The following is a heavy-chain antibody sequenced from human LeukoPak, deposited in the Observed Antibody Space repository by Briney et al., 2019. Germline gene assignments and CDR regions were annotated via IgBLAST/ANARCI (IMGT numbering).Heavy chain of an antibody. D-gene: IGHD3-3*01. CDR2: LNSDGSST. Sequence: PGGSLRLPCAASGFTFSTYWMHWVRQAPGKGLVWVSRLNSDGSSTSYADSVKGRFTISRANAMSTLYLQMNSLRAEDTAVYYCARPYSYHDFWDWGQGTLVTVSS. V-gene: IGHV3-74*01. J-gene: IGHJ4*02. CDR1: GFTFSTYW. CDR3: ARPYSYHDFWD.